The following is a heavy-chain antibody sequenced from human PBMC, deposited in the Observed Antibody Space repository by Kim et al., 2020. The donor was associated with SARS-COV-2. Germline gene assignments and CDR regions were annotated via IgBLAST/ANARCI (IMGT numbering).Heavy chain of an antibody. D-gene: IGHD1-26*01. Sequence: ASVKGRFTISRDDSKSIAYLQMNSLKTEDTAVYYCTSSGSYYDGDVVFDIWGQGTMVTVSS. V-gene: IGHV3-49*02. CDR3: TSSGSYYDGDVVFDI. J-gene: IGHJ3*02.